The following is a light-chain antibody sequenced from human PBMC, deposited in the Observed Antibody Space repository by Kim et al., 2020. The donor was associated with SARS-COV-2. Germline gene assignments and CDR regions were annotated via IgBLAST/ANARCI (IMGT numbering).Light chain of an antibody. J-gene: IGKJ1*01. Sequence: DIVMTQSPASLSVSPGDRVTISCRASQGISRYLAWYQQKPGQAPRLLIYGASTMQTGIPSRFSGSGSGTEFTLTISSLQSEDVAVYYCQQYNNGPWTFGQGTKVEIK. CDR3: QQYNNGPWT. CDR2: GAS. CDR1: QGISRY. V-gene: IGKV3-15*01.